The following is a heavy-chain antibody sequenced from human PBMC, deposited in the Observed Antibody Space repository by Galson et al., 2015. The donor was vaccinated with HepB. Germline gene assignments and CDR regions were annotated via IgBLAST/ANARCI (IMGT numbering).Heavy chain of an antibody. V-gene: IGHV1-3*01. D-gene: IGHD6-6*01. CDR3: ARDRVVRKLFDY. CDR2: INAGNGNT. CDR1: GYTFTSYA. J-gene: IGHJ4*02. Sequence: SVKVSCKASGYTFTSYAMHWVRQAPGQRLEWMGWINAGNGNTKYSQKFQGRVTITRDTSASTAYMELSSLRSEDTAVYYCARDRVVRKLFDYWGQGTLVTVSS.